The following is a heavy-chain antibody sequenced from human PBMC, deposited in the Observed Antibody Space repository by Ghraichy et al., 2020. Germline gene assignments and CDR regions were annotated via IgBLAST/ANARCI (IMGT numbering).Heavy chain of an antibody. D-gene: IGHD3-22*01. V-gene: IGHV4-39*01. CDR1: GGSISSSSYY. CDR2: IYYSGST. CDR3: TNDSSGYPDY. J-gene: IGHJ4*02. Sequence: SETLSPTYTVSGGSISSSSYYWGWIRQPPGKGLEWIGSIYYSGSTYYNPSLKSRVTISVDTSKNQFSLKLSSVTAADTAVYYCTNDSSGYPDYWGQGTLVTVSS.